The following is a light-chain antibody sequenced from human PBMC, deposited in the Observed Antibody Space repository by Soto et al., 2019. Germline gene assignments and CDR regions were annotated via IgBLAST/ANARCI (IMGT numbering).Light chain of an antibody. CDR1: QSVSSY. Sequence: IVLTHSPATRSFSPGSRSTMCFSSSQSVSSYLAWYQQKPGQAPRLLIYDASDRATGIPGRFSGSGSGTDFTLTISSLEPEDFAVYYCQQHSNWPPITFGQGTRLEIK. CDR3: QQHSNWPPIT. V-gene: IGKV3-11*01. CDR2: DAS. J-gene: IGKJ5*01.